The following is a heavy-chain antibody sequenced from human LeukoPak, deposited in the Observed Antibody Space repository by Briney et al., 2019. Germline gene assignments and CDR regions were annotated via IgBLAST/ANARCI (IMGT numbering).Heavy chain of an antibody. J-gene: IGHJ4*02. CDR3: ARRTYCGGDCYVDY. CDR2: IYPGDSDT. CDR1: GYSFTTYW. D-gene: IGHD2-21*02. Sequence: GASLQISCQGSGYSFTTYWIGWVRQMPGKGLEWMGIIYPGDSDTRYSPSFQGQVTISADKSISTAYLQWSSLKASDTAMYYCARRTYCGGDCYVDYWGQGTPVTVSS. V-gene: IGHV5-51*01.